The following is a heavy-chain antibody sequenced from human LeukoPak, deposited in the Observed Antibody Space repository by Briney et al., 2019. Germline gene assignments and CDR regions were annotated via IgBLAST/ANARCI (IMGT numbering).Heavy chain of an antibody. Sequence: PSETLSLTCTVSGGSISSYYWSWIRQPPGKGLEWIGYIYYSGSTNYNPSLKSRVTISVDTSKNQFSLKLSSVTAADTAVYYCARAPTVVTPAYYYYYGVDVWGQGTTVTASS. CDR1: GGSISSYY. CDR3: ARAPTVVTPAYYYYYGVDV. V-gene: IGHV4-59*01. D-gene: IGHD4-23*01. CDR2: IYYSGST. J-gene: IGHJ6*02.